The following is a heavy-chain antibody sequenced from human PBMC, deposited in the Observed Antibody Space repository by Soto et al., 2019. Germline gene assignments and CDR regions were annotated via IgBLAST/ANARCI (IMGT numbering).Heavy chain of an antibody. J-gene: IGHJ2*01. V-gene: IGHV3-72*01. D-gene: IGHD4-17*01. CDR2: TRNKANSYTT. Sequence: EVQLVESGGGLVQPGGSLRLSCAASGFTFSDHYMDWVRQAPGKGLEWVGRTRNKANSYTTEYAASVKGRFTISSDDSNNPLYLQMNSLKPEDTAMYYCARTEVSTGWHDWYFDLWGRGTLVTFSS. CDR3: ARTEVSTGWHDWYFDL. CDR1: GFTFSDHY.